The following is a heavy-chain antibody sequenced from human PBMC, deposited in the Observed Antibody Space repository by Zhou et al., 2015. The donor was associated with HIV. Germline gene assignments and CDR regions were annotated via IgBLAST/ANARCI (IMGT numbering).Heavy chain of an antibody. D-gene: IGHD3-22*01. J-gene: IGHJ4*02. CDR3: ARDSHYFDTGGYHHFDY. V-gene: IGHV1-2*02. CDR2: INPNSGDT. Sequence: QVQLVQSGAEVKKPGASVRVSCKASGYTFIAHYIHWLRQAPGQGLEWMGWINPNSGDTNFAQKFQDRVTLTTKASISTSYMQLNWLRSDDTAEYYCARDSHYFDTGGYHHFDYWGQGALVTVSS. CDR1: GYTFIAHY.